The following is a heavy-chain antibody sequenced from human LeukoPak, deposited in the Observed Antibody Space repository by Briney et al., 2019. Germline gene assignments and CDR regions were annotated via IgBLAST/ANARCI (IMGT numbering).Heavy chain of an antibody. J-gene: IGHJ4*02. CDR1: GGSISSYY. Sequence: PSETLSLTCTVSGGSISSYYWSWIRQPAGKGLVWLGRIYTSGSTNYNASLKSRVSMSVDTSKNQFSLKLSSVTAADTAVFYCARENSGSYREFDYWGQGTLVTVSS. CDR3: ARENSGSYREFDY. D-gene: IGHD1-26*01. V-gene: IGHV4-4*07. CDR2: IYTSGST.